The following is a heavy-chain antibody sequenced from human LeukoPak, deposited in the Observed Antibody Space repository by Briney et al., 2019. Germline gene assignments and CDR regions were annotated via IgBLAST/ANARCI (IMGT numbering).Heavy chain of an antibody. CDR3: ARDPYSGNYGAYYYMDV. V-gene: IGHV3-21*06. Sequence: GGSLRLSCAASGFTFSSYNMNWVRQAPGKGLEWVSSITSSSSYIYYADSVKGRFTISRDNAKNSLYLQMDSLRVEDTAEYYCARDPYSGNYGAYYYMDVWGKGTTVTVSS. D-gene: IGHD1-26*01. CDR2: ITSSSSYI. J-gene: IGHJ6*03. CDR1: GFTFSSYN.